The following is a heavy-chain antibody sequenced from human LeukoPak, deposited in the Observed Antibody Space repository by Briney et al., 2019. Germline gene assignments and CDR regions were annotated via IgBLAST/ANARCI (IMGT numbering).Heavy chain of an antibody. J-gene: IGHJ4*02. CDR1: RGTFSSYA. V-gene: IGHV1-69*05. CDR3: ARDLSSSGGFDY. Sequence: GASVTVSCKASRGTFSSYAISWVRQAPGQGPEWMGGIIPIFGTANYAQKFQGRVTITTDESTSTAYMELSSVRSEDTAVYFCARDLSSSGGFDYWGQGTLVTVSS. D-gene: IGHD6-6*01. CDR2: IIPIFGTA.